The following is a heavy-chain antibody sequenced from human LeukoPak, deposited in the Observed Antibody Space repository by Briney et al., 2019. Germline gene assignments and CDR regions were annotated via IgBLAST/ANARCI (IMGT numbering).Heavy chain of an antibody. CDR3: ATDSGSYGGAFDI. CDR2: IIPIFGTA. CDR1: GGTFSSYA. Sequence: SVKVSCKASGGTFSSYAISWVRQAPGQGLEWMGGIIPIFGTANYAQKFQGRVTITADESTSTDYMELSSLRSEDTAVYYCATDSGSYGGAFDIWGQGTMVTVSS. J-gene: IGHJ3*02. D-gene: IGHD1-26*01. V-gene: IGHV1-69*13.